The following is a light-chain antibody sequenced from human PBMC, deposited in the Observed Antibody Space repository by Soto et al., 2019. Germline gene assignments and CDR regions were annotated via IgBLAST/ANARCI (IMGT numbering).Light chain of an antibody. J-gene: IGLJ2*01. Sequence: QSALTQPASVSGSPGQSITISCTGTSRDIGRYNYVSWYQHSPGKAPKLIIYDVSDRPSGVSNRFSGSKSGTTASLTISGLQAEDEADYYCGSYTSSDTMIFGGGTKLTVL. CDR2: DVS. V-gene: IGLV2-14*03. CDR3: GSYTSSDTMI. CDR1: SRDIGRYNY.